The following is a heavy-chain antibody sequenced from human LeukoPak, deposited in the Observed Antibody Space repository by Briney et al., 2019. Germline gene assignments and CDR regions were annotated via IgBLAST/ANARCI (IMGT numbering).Heavy chain of an antibody. CDR3: ARDAVAEWAEYYFDY. CDR2: INPDSGAT. D-gene: IGHD6-19*01. Sequence: ASVKVSCKASEYTFTGHYMHWVRQAPGQGLEWMGRINPDSGATVCAQKFQGRVTMTRDTSISTAYMALSRLTSDDTAVYFCARDAVAEWAEYYFDYWGQGTLVTVSS. V-gene: IGHV1-2*06. CDR1: EYTFTGHY. J-gene: IGHJ4*02.